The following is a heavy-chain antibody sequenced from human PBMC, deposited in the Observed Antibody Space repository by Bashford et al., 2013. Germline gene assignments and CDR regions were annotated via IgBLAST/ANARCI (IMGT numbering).Heavy chain of an antibody. J-gene: IGHJ4*02. V-gene: IGHV3-9*01. D-gene: IGHD3-22*01. Sequence: SLRLSCAASGFTFDDYAMHWVRQAPGKGLEWVSTISYNSGTIAYADSVKGRFTISRDNAKNSLYLQMESLRTEDTALYYCARDWDGSGHSVDYWGQGALVTVSS. CDR2: ISYNSGTI. CDR3: ARDWDGSGHSVDY. CDR1: GFTFDDYA.